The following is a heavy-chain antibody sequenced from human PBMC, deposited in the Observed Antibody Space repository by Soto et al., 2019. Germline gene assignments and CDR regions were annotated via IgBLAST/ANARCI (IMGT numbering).Heavy chain of an antibody. J-gene: IGHJ4*02. V-gene: IGHV3-23*01. CDR2: ISGRGGST. Sequence: EVQLLESGGGLVQPGGSLRLSCAASGFTFSSYAMSWVRQAPGKGLEWVSAISGRGGSTYYADSVKGRFTISRDNSKNTRYLQRNSLRAEDTAVYYGATHPREQWFDYWGQGTLVTVSS. CDR1: GFTFSSYA. D-gene: IGHD6-19*01. CDR3: ATHPREQWFDY.